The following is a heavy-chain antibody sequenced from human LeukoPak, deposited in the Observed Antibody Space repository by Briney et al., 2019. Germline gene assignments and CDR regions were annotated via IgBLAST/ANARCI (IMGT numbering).Heavy chain of an antibody. V-gene: IGHV4-34*01. CDR1: GGSFSGYY. CDR2: INHSGST. J-gene: IGHJ4*02. D-gene: IGHD3/OR15-3a*01. Sequence: SETLSLTCAVYGGSFSGYYWSWIRQPPGKGLEWIGEINHSGSTNYNPSLKSRVTISVDTSKNQFSLKLSSVTAADTAMYYCARQTGSGLFTLPGGQGTLVTVSS. CDR3: ARQTGSGLFTLP.